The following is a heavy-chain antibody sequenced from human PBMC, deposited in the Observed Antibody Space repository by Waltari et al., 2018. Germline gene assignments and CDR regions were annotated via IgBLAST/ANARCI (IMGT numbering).Heavy chain of an antibody. J-gene: IGHJ4*02. V-gene: IGHV4-59*01. Sequence: QVQLQESGPGLVKPSETLSLTCTVSGGSISSYYWSWLRQPPGKGLEWIGYIYYSGSTNDNPSLKSRVTISVDTSKNQFSLKLSSVTAADTAVYYCARDRGYSYGYLSLFDYWGQGTLVTVSS. CDR3: ARDRGYSYGYLSLFDY. CDR1: GGSISSYY. CDR2: IYYSGST. D-gene: IGHD5-18*01.